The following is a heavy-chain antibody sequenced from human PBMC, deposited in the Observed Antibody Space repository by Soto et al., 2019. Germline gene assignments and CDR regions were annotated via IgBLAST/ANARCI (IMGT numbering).Heavy chain of an antibody. J-gene: IGHJ5*02. CDR1: GFTFSSYS. D-gene: IGHD3-10*01. CDR2: ISSSSSTI. CDR3: ARRGGSGSYYSPDWFDP. V-gene: IGHV3-48*01. Sequence: EVQLVESGGGLVQPGGSLRLSCAASGFTFSSYSMNWVRQAPGKGLEWVSYISSSSSTIYYADSVKGRFTISRDNAKNSLYLKMNSLRAEDTAVYYCARRGGSGSYYSPDWFDPWGQGTLVTVSS.